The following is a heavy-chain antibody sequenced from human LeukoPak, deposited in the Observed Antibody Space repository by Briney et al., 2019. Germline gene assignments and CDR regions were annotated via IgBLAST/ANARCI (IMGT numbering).Heavy chain of an antibody. CDR3: AGKYGMDV. CDR2: IYYSGST. V-gene: IGHV4-59*08. CDR1: GGSISSYY. Sequence: SQTLSLTCTVSGGSISSYYWSWIRQPPGKGLEWIGYIYYSGSTNYNPSLKSRVTISVDTSKNQFSLKLSSVAAADTAVYYCAGKYGMDVWGQGTLVTVSS. J-gene: IGHJ6*02.